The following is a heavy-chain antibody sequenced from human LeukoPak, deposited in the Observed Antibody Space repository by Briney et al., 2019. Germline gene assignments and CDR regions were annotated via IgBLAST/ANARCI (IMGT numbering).Heavy chain of an antibody. J-gene: IGHJ4*02. D-gene: IGHD1-1*01. CDR2: ISPDARTI. CDR3: AKSEAGTPPFDY. CDR1: GFAFGSNW. V-gene: IGHV3-74*01. Sequence: GGSLRLSCAASGFAFGSNWMHWVRQAPGKGLVWVSHISPDARTITYADSVKGRFTISRDNSKNTLYLQMNSLRAEDTAVYYCAKSEAGTPPFDYWGQGTLVTVSS.